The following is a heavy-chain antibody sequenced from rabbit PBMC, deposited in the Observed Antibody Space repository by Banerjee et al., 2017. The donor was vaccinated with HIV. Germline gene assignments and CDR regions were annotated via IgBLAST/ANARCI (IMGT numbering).Heavy chain of an antibody. V-gene: IGHV1S45*01. Sequence: QEQLEEYGGDLVKPGASLTLTCTASGFSFSNKCVMCWVRQAPGKGLEWIGCINTSSGNTVYASWAKGRFTISKTSSTTVTLQMTSLTAADTATYFCARDLGGSSDLWGPGTLVTVS. D-gene: IGHD8-1*01. CDR2: INTSSGNT. CDR3: ARDLGGSSDL. J-gene: IGHJ4*01. CDR1: GFSFSNKCV.